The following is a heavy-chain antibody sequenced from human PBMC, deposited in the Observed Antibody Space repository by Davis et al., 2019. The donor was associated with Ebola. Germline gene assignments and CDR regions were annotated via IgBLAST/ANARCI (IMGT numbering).Heavy chain of an antibody. D-gene: IGHD3-10*01. Sequence: SVPVSRLASLYTLTNHQMLRVGQPPGPGLEELGVLNPSGGITIDVQKFQGRVTMTRDTSTSTGYMELRSLRSDDTAVYYCAREIAHYPIEYWGQGTLVSVSS. CDR3: AREIAHYPIEY. CDR1: LYTLTNHQ. V-gene: IGHV1-46*01. J-gene: IGHJ4*02. CDR2: LNPSGGIT.